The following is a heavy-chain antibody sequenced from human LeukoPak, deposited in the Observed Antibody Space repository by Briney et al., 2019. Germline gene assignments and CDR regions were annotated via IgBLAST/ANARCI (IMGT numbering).Heavy chain of an antibody. V-gene: IGHV1-69*05. CDR2: IIPIFGTA. CDR1: GGTFSSYA. Sequence: SVKVSCKASGGTFSSYAISWVRQAPGQGFEWMGGIIPIFGTANYAQKFQGRVTITTDESTSTAYMELSSLRSEDTAVYYCARDLERRRNYYYYMDVWGKGTTVTVSS. CDR3: ARDLERRRNYYYYMDV. D-gene: IGHD1-1*01. J-gene: IGHJ6*03.